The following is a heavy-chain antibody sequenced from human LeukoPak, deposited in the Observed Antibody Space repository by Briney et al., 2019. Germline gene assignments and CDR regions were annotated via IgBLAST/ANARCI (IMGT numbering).Heavy chain of an antibody. V-gene: IGHV3-53*01. J-gene: IGHJ4*02. Sequence: GGSLRLSCAASGFTVSSNYVSWVRQAPGKGLEWVSVIYSGGSTYYADSVKGRFTISRDNSKNTLYLQMNSLRAEDTAVYYCARDSYDSSGYSTGLDYWGQGTLVTVSS. D-gene: IGHD3-22*01. CDR2: IYSGGST. CDR3: ARDSYDSSGYSTGLDY. CDR1: GFTVSSNY.